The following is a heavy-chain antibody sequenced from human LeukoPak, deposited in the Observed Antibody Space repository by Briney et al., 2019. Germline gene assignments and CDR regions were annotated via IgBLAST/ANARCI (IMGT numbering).Heavy chain of an antibody. V-gene: IGHV4-34*01. CDR1: GGSFSGYK. D-gene: IGHD3-22*01. J-gene: IGHJ4*02. Sequence: PSETLSLTCAVYGGSFSGYKWGWIRQSPGKGLEWIGEISDSGDTNYNPSLKSRVTISVDTSKNQFSLKLSSVTAADTAVYYCARGEIYYNTSGFLKFVYWGQGTLVTVPS. CDR2: ISDSGDT. CDR3: ARGEIYYNTSGFLKFVY.